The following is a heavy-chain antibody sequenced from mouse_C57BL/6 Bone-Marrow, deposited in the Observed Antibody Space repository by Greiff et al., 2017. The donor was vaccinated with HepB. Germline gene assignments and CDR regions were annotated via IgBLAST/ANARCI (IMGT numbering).Heavy chain of an antibody. D-gene: IGHD1-1*01. CDR3: ARKRDYYGSSYWYFDV. CDR1: GYTFTSYW. J-gene: IGHJ1*03. V-gene: IGHV1-61*01. Sequence: QVQLQQPGAELVRPGSSVKLSCKASGYTFTSYWMDWVKQRPGQGLEWIGNIYPSDSETHYNQKFKDKAKLTVDKSSSTAYMQLSSLTSEDSAVYYCARKRDYYGSSYWYFDVWGTGTTVTVSS. CDR2: IYPSDSET.